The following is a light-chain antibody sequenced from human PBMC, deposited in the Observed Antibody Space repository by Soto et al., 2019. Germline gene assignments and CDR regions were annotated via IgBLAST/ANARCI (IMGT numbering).Light chain of an antibody. V-gene: IGKV3-20*01. J-gene: IGKJ1*01. CDR2: GAS. CDR3: QQYGSSPQT. CDR1: QSVTSSY. Sequence: EIVLTQSPGTLSLSLGERATFSCRASQSVTSSYLAWYQQKPGQAPRLLIYGASSRATGIPDRFSGSGSGTDFTLTISRLEPEDFAVYYCQQYGSSPQTFGQGTKVEIK.